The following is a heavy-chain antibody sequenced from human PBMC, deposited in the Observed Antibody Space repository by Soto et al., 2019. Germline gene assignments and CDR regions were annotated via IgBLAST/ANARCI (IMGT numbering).Heavy chain of an antibody. CDR3: ARDYGDYVFSAFDI. V-gene: IGHV3-11*01. J-gene: IGHJ3*02. CDR2: ISSSGSTI. D-gene: IGHD4-17*01. Sequence: GGSLRLSCAASGFTFSDYYMSWIRQAPGKGLEWVSYISSSGSTIYYADSVKGRFTISRDNAKNSLYLQMNSLRAEDTAVYYCARDYGDYVFSAFDIWGQGTMVTVSS. CDR1: GFTFSDYY.